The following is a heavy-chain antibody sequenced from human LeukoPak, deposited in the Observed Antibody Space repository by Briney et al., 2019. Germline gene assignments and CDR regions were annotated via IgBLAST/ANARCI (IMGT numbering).Heavy chain of an antibody. D-gene: IGHD2-15*01. J-gene: IGHJ6*03. CDR3: ARVRWRDYYYMDV. CDR2: IIPIFGTA. CDR1: GGTFSSYA. V-gene: IGHV1-69*05. Sequence: SVKVSCKASGGTFSSYAISWLRQAPGQGLEWMGGIIPIFGTANYAQKFQGRVTITTDESTSTAYMELSSLRSEDTAVYYCARVRWRDYYYMDVWGKGTTVTVSS.